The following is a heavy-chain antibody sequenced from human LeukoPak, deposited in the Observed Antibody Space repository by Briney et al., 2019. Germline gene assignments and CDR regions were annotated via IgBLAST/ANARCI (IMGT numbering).Heavy chain of an antibody. CDR2: IYYSGST. CDR1: GGSISSSSYY. V-gene: IGHV4-39*07. D-gene: IGHD2-21*02. J-gene: IGHJ3*02. CDR3: ASSCGGDCYSEVANAFDI. Sequence: PSETLSLTCTVSGGSISSSSYYWGWIRQPPGKGLEWIGSIYYSGSTYYNPSLKSRVTISVDRSKNQFSLKLSSVTAADTAVYYCASSCGGDCYSEVANAFDIWGQGTMVTVSS.